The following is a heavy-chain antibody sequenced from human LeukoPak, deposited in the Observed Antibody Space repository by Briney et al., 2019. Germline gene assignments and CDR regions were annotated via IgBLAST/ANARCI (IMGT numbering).Heavy chain of an antibody. D-gene: IGHD3-3*01. Sequence: ASVKVSCKASGYTFTGYYMHWVRQAPGQGLEWMGGIIPIFGTANYAQKFQGRVTITTDESTSTAYMELSSLRSEDTAVYYCASGPILRFLERLFPHYMDVWGKGTTVTVSS. J-gene: IGHJ6*03. V-gene: IGHV1-69*05. CDR3: ASGPILRFLERLFPHYMDV. CDR1: GYTFTGYY. CDR2: IIPIFGTA.